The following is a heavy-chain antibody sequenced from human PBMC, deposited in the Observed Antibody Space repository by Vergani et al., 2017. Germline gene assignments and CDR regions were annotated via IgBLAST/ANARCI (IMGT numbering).Heavy chain of an antibody. D-gene: IGHD2-15*01. CDR2: IKSDGRT. CDR1: GFRVTTYY. Sequence: AELLESGGGLAQPGGSLRVSCSASGFRVTTYYMSWVRQAPGKGLEWVSVIKSDGRTSYAESVRGRFTISGDTSRNAVYLQMNILRVEDTGVYYCTRSECSGTTCYGHYFDLWGHGILVTVSS. CDR3: TRSECSGTTCYGHYFDL. J-gene: IGHJ4*01. V-gene: IGHV3-66*02.